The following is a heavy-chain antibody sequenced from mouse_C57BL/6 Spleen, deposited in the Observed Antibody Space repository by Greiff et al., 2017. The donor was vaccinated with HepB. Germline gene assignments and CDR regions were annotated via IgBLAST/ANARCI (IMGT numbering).Heavy chain of an antibody. J-gene: IGHJ2*01. D-gene: IGHD3-2*02. CDR2: IDPSDSYT. CDR3: ARGGTAQATNFDY. Sequence: VQLQQPGAELVKPGASVKLSCKASGYTFTSYWMQWVKQRPGQGLEWIGEIDPSDSYTNYNQKFKGKATLTVDTSSITAYMQLSSLTSEDSAVYDCARGGTAQATNFDYWGQGTTLTVSS. CDR1: GYTFTSYW. V-gene: IGHV1-50*01.